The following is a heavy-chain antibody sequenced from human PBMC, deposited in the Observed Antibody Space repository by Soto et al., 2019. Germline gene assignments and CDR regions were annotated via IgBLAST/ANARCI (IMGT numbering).Heavy chain of an antibody. J-gene: IGHJ6*02. CDR1: GFDFSNSW. V-gene: IGHV3-74*01. CDR3: EKAKGGVDPASVGSISFHMDV. Sequence: AGGSLRLSCAASGFDFSNSWMHWVRQTPGKGLVWVSYINSDGSTTTYADPVKGRFTISRDNAKNTVYLQMSSLRVEDTAIYYCEKAKGGVDPASVGSISFHMDVWGLVTTVTVSS. CDR2: INSDGSTT. D-gene: IGHD5-12*01.